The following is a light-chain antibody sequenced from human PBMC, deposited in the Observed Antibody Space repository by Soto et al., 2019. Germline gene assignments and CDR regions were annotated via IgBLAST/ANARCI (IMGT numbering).Light chain of an antibody. Sequence: EFVLTQSPATLSLSPGERATLSCRASQNVRTFLDWYQQKPGQAPRPLIYGASTRATGIPARFSGSGSGTDFTLTISSLEPEDFAVYYCQQHSHWPPWTFGQGTRVEIQ. V-gene: IGKV3-11*01. CDR2: GAS. CDR3: QQHSHWPPWT. CDR1: QNVRTF. J-gene: IGKJ1*01.